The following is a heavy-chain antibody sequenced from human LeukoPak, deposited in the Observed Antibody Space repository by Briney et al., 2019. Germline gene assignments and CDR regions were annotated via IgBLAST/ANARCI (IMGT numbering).Heavy chain of an antibody. CDR1: GFTFSSYG. V-gene: IGHV3-30*02. J-gene: IGHJ4*02. D-gene: IGHD6-13*01. CDR3: ATSRWYSSSWYLDY. Sequence: GGSLRLSCAASGFTFSSYGMHWVRQAPGKGLEWVAFIRYDGSKKYYAGSVKGRFTISRDNSKNTLYLQMNSLRAEDTAVYYCATSRWYSSSWYLDYWGQGTLVTVSS. CDR2: IRYDGSKK.